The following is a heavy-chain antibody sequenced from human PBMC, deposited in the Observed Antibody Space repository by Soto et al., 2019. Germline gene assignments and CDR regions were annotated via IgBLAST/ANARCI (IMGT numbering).Heavy chain of an antibody. CDR2: INPSGGST. CDR1: GYIFTDYY. D-gene: IGHD3-22*01. Sequence: ASVKVSCKASGYIFTDYYMHWVRQAPGQGLEWMGIINPSGGSTSYAQKFQGRVTMTRDTSTSTVYMELSSLRSEDTAVYYCASLFGYYDSSGYSLGSQYYFDYWGQGTLVTVSS. J-gene: IGHJ4*02. CDR3: ASLFGYYDSSGYSLGSQYYFDY. V-gene: IGHV1-46*03.